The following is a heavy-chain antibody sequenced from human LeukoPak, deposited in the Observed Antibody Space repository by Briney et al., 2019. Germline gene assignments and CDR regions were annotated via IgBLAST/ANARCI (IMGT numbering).Heavy chain of an antibody. CDR3: ARGPVRGQYNWFDP. CDR2: INPNSSGT. Sequence: ASVKVSCKASGYTFTAYYMHWVRQAPGQGLEWMGWINPNSSGTNYAQKFQGRVTMTRDTSISTAYMEQSRLRSDDTAVYYCARGPVRGQYNWFDPWGQGTLVTVSS. D-gene: IGHD3-10*01. CDR1: GYTFTAYY. V-gene: IGHV1-2*02. J-gene: IGHJ5*02.